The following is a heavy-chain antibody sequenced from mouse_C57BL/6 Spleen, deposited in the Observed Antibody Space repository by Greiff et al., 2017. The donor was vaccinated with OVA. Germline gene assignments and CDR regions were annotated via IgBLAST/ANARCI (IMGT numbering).Heavy chain of an antibody. CDR3: ARPWIYYDYDDGDYYAMDY. CDR2: ISSGSSTI. V-gene: IGHV5-17*01. D-gene: IGHD2-4*01. J-gene: IGHJ4*01. CDR1: GFTFSDYG. Sequence: EVQGVESGGGLVKPGGSLKLSCAASGFTFSDYGMHWVRQAPEKGLEWVAYISSGSSTIYYADTVKGRFTISRDNAKNTLFLQMTSLRSEDTAMYYCARPWIYYDYDDGDYYAMDYWGQGTSVTVSS.